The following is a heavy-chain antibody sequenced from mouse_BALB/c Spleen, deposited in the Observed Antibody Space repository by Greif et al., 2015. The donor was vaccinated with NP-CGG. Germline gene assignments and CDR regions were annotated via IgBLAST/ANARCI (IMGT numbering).Heavy chain of an antibody. CDR2: ISSGGSYT. CDR3: AKYDYDSEFGY. Sequence: EVHLVESGGGLVKPGGSLKLSCAASGFTFSSYAMSWVRQTPEKRLEWVATISSGGSYTYYPDSVKGRFTISRDNAKNTLYLQMSSLRSEDTAMYYCAKYDYDSEFGYWGQGTTLTVSS. V-gene: IGHV5-9-3*01. J-gene: IGHJ2*01. CDR1: GFTFSSYA. D-gene: IGHD2-4*01.